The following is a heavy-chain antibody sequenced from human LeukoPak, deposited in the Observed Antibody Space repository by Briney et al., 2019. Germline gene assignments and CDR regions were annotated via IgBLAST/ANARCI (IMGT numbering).Heavy chain of an antibody. CDR2: ISSESSYI. CDR3: VGDGYNYPDY. CDR1: GFTFSTYT. Sequence: GGSLRLSCAASGFTFSTYTMNWVRQAPGKGLEWVSSISSESSYIHYADSLKGRFTISRDDAKNSLYLQINSLRAEDTAVYYCVGDGYNYPDYWGQGTLVTVSS. D-gene: IGHD5-24*01. V-gene: IGHV3-21*01. J-gene: IGHJ4*02.